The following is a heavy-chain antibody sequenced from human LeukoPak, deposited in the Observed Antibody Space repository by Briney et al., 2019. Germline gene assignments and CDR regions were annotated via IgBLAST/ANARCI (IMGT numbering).Heavy chain of an antibody. CDR3: ARGGVEGIVGATTYGY. Sequence: GASVKVSCKASGYTFTSYGISWVRQPPGQGLEWMGWISAYNGNTNYAQKLQGRVTMTTDTSTSTAYMELRSLRSDDTAVYYCARGGVEGIVGATTYGYWGQGTLVTVSS. CDR2: ISAYNGNT. D-gene: IGHD1-26*01. CDR1: GYTFTSYG. V-gene: IGHV1-18*01. J-gene: IGHJ4*02.